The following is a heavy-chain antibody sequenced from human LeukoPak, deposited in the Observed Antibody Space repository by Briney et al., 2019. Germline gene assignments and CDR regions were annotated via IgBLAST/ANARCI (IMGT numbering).Heavy chain of an antibody. V-gene: IGHV4-59*01. CDR1: GGSISSYY. J-gene: IGHJ4*02. CDR3: ARVGLGYDSSGYIDY. D-gene: IGHD3-22*01. CDR2: IYYSGST. Sequence: PSETLSLTCTVSGGSISSYYWSWIRQPPGKGLEWIGYIYYSGSTNYNPSLKSRVTISVDTSKNQFSLKLSSVTAADTAVYYCARVGLGYDSSGYIDYWGQGTLVTVSS.